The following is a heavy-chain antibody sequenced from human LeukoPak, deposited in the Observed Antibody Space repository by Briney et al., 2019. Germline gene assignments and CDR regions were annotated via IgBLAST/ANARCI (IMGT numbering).Heavy chain of an antibody. CDR1: GFALSSHW. D-gene: IGHD2-2*03. Sequence: GGCLRLSCAASGFALSSHWMTWVRQVPGRGPEWVANVNRDGSNTYYADSVKGRFTISRDNSTNTVYLQVKSLRTEDTAVYYCAKKGMDIVLVPSASGYYNYGMDVWGQGTTVTVSS. CDR3: AKKGMDIVLVPSASGYYNYGMDV. J-gene: IGHJ6*02. CDR2: VNRDGSNT. V-gene: IGHV3-7*01.